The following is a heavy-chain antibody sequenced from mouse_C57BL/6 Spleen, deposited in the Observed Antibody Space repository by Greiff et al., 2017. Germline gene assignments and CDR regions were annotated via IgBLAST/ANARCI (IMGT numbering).Heavy chain of an antibody. Sequence: EVQVVESGGGLVQPGGSLKLSCAASGFTFSDYYMYWVRQTPEKRLEWVAYISNGGGSTYYPDTVKGRFTISRDNAKNTLYLQMSRLKSEDTAMYYCARGWLPLYYAMDYWGQGTSVTVSS. D-gene: IGHD2-3*01. J-gene: IGHJ4*01. CDR3: ARGWLPLYYAMDY. CDR2: ISNGGGST. CDR1: GFTFSDYY. V-gene: IGHV5-12*01.